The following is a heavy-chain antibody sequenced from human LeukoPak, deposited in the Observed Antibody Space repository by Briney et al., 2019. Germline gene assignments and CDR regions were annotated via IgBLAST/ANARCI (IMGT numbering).Heavy chain of an antibody. CDR3: ARPSYSSSSSCFNY. CDR1: GGTFSSYA. J-gene: IGHJ4*02. Sequence: ASVKVSCKASGGTFSSYAISWVRQAPGQGLEWMGWISAYNGNTNYAQKLQGRVTMTTDTSTSTAYMELRSLRSDDTAVYYCARPSYSSSSSCFNYWGQGTLVTVSS. V-gene: IGHV1-18*01. CDR2: ISAYNGNT. D-gene: IGHD6-6*01.